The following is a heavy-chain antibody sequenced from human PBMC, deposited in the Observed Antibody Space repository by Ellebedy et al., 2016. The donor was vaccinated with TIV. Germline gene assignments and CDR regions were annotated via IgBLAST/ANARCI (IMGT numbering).Heavy chain of an antibody. D-gene: IGHD1-26*01. CDR1: GFTFGDSW. CDR3: TTDQVGFGMDV. V-gene: IGHV3-15*01. CDR2: IRSKIYGGTT. J-gene: IGHJ6*02. Sequence: GGSLRLXXAASGFTFGDSWMSWVRQAPGKGLEWVGRIRSKIYGGTTIYSALVKDRFTVSRDDSKDMLFLQLNSLKSEDTAVYYCTTDQVGFGMDVWGQGTTVAVSS.